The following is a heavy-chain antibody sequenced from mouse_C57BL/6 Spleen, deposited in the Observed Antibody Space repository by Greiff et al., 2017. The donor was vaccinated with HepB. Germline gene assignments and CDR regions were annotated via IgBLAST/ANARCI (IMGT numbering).Heavy chain of an antibody. D-gene: IGHD1-1*01. CDR2: IYPGSGST. CDR3: ARTSHYYGSSFAY. CDR1: GYTFNSYW. J-gene: IGHJ3*01. Sequence: VQLQQPGAELVKPGASVKMSCKASGYTFNSYWITWVKQRPGQGLEWIGDIYPGSGSTNYNEKFKSKATLTVDTSSSTAYMQLSSLTSEDSAVYYCARTSHYYGSSFAYWGQGTLVTVSA. V-gene: IGHV1-55*01.